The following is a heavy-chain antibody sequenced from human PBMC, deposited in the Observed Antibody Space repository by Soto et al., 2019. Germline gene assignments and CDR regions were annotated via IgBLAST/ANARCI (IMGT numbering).Heavy chain of an antibody. CDR2: LIGGHYGT. D-gene: IGHD3-10*01. V-gene: IGHV3-23*01. CDR1: GFTLQNYA. J-gene: IGHJ5*02. CDR3: AKGKSTGDIDWFDP. Sequence: GVSLRLSCTASGFTLQNYAMAWVRQAPGKGLEWVSTLIGGHYGTAYSYSVKGRFTVSRDNSKNCLYLQMNSLGVEDTAMYFCAKGKSTGDIDWFDPWGRGTLVTVSS.